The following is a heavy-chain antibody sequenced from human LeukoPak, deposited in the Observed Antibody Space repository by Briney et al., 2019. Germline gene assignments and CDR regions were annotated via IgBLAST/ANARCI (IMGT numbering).Heavy chain of an antibody. V-gene: IGHV1-69*02. CDR2: IIPILGIA. CDR3: ARGNHGDYYFDY. J-gene: IGHJ4*02. Sequence: SVKVSCKDSGGTFSSYTISWVRQAPGQGLEWMGRIIPILGIANYAQKFQGRVTITADKSTSTAYMELSSLRSEDTAVYYCARGNHGDYYFDYWGQGTLVTVSS. D-gene: IGHD4-17*01. CDR1: GGTFSSYT.